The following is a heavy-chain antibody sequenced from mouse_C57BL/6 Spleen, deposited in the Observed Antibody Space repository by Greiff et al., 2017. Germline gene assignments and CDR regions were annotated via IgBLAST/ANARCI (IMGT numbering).Heavy chain of an antibody. CDR3: ARDRITTVEDYYAMDY. CDR1: GYSITSGYY. V-gene: IGHV3-6*01. D-gene: IGHD1-1*01. Sequence: ESGPGLVKPSQSLSLTCSVTGYSITSGYYWNWIRQFPGNKLEWMGYISYDGSNNYNPSLKNRISITRDTSKNLFFLTLNSVTTEDTATEYCARDRITTVEDYYAMDYWGQGTSVTVSS. J-gene: IGHJ4*01. CDR2: ISYDGSN.